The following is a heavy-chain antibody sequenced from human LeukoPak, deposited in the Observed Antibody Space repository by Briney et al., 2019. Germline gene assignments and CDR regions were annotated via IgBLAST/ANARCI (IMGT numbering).Heavy chain of an antibody. CDR1: GFTFSSYS. Sequence: PGGSLRLSCAASGFTFSSYSMNWVRQAPGKGLEWVSSISSSSSYIYYADSVKGRFTISRDNAKNSLYLQMNSLRAEDTAVYYCATKPYGSGGLIAYWGQGTLVTVSS. D-gene: IGHD3-10*01. J-gene: IGHJ4*02. V-gene: IGHV3-21*01. CDR3: ATKPYGSGGLIAY. CDR2: ISSSSSYI.